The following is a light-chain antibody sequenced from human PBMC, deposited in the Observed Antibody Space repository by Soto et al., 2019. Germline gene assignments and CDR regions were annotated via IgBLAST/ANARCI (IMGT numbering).Light chain of an antibody. CDR3: CSYVGSNIFYV. CDR2: EVT. CDR1: NSDLGTYNL. J-gene: IGLJ1*01. V-gene: IGLV2-23*02. Sequence: QSALTQPACVSLSPGQSITISCTGTNSDLGTYNLVSWYQQHPGKAPKTIIYEVTKRPSGVSKRFSGSKSGNTASLTISGLQAEDEADYYCCSYVGSNIFYVFGTGTKVTVL.